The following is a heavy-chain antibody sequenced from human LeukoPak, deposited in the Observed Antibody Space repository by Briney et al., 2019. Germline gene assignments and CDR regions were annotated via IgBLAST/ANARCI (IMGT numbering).Heavy chain of an antibody. Sequence: GGPLRLSCAASGFTFSSYWMSWVRQAPGKGLAWVANIKQDGSEKYYVDSVQGRFTISRDNAKNSLYQQMNSLRAEDTAVYYCARDSYCSGGSCYSSALFFGYWGQGTLVTVSS. J-gene: IGHJ4*02. CDR3: ARDSYCSGGSCYSSALFFGY. CDR1: GFTFSSYW. CDR2: IKQDGSEK. V-gene: IGHV3-7*01. D-gene: IGHD2-15*01.